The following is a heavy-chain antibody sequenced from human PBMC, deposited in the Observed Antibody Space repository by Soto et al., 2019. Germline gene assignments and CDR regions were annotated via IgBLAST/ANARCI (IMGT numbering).Heavy chain of an antibody. CDR3: ARDFFSGGVFDI. CDR1: GGSISSGGYS. Sequence: SETLSLTCAVSGGSISSGGYSWSWIRQPPGKGLEWIGYMYHSGSTYYNPSLKSRVTISIDRSKNQFSLKLSSVTAADTAVYYCARDFFSGGVFDIWGQGTMVTVSS. CDR2: MYHSGST. V-gene: IGHV4-30-2*01. J-gene: IGHJ3*02. D-gene: IGHD2-8*01.